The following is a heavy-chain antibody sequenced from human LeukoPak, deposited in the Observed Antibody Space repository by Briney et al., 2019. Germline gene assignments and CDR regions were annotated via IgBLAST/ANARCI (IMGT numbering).Heavy chain of an antibody. D-gene: IGHD5-24*01. CDR1: GFTFSSYA. J-gene: IGHJ4*02. Sequence: GGSLRLSCAASGFTFSSYAMSWVRPAPGKGLEWVSAISGSGGSTYYADSVKGRFTISRDNSKNTLYLQMNSLRAEDTAVYYCAKIRWLQFTFDYWGQGTLVTVSS. CDR2: ISGSGGST. V-gene: IGHV3-23*01. CDR3: AKIRWLQFTFDY.